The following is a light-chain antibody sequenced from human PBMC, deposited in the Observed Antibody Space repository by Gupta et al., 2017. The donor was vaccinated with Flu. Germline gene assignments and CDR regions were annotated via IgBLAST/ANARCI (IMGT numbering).Light chain of an antibody. Sequence: LGERAAINCKSSQSVLYSSNNKNYLAWYQQKPGQPPKLLIYWASTRESGVPDRFSGSGSGADFTLTISSLQAEDVAVYYCQQYYSTPWTFGRGTKVEIK. CDR3: QQYYSTPWT. V-gene: IGKV4-1*01. J-gene: IGKJ1*01. CDR1: QSVLYSSNNKNY. CDR2: WAS.